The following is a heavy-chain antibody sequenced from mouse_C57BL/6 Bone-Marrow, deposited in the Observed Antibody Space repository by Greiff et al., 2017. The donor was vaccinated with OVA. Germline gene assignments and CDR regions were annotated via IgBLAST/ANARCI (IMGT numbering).Heavy chain of an antibody. V-gene: IGHV2-5*01. CDR2: IWRGGST. Sequence: QVQLKQSGPGLVQPSQSLSITCTVSGFSLTSYGVHWVRQSPGKGLEWLGVIWRGGSTDYNAAFMSRLSIIKDNSKSQVFFKMNSLQADDTAIYYCAKNDYDYDGSWFAYWGQGTLVTVSA. D-gene: IGHD2-4*01. CDR3: AKNDYDYDGSWFAY. CDR1: GFSLTSYG. J-gene: IGHJ3*01.